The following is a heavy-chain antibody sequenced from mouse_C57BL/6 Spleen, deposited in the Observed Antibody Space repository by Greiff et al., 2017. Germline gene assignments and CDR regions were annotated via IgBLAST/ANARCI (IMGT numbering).Heavy chain of an antibody. J-gene: IGHJ2*01. D-gene: IGHD2-2*01. CDR3: ARERITMVTTKGVFDN. CDR1: GYTFTSYW. CDR2: IDPNSGGT. Sequence: QVQLQQPGAELVKPGASVKLSCKASGYTFTSYWMHWVKQRPGRGLEWIGRIDPNSGGTKYNEKFKSKATLTVDKPSSTAYMQLSSLTSEDSAVYYCARERITMVTTKGVFDNWGKGTTLTVSS. V-gene: IGHV1-72*01.